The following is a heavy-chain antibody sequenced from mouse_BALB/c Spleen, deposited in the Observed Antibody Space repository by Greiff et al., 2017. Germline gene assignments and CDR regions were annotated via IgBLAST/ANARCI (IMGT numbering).Heavy chain of an antibody. D-gene: IGHD2-12*01. CDR1: GFTFSSYA. CDR3: ARVQYDWFAY. J-gene: IGHJ3*01. CDR2: ISSGGST. V-gene: IGHV5-6-5*01. Sequence: EVMLVESGGGLVKPGGSLKLSCAASGFTFSSYAMSWVRQTPEKRLEWVASISSGGSTYYPDSVKGRFTISRDNARNILYLQMSSLRSEDTAMYYCARVQYDWFAYWGQGTLVTVSA.